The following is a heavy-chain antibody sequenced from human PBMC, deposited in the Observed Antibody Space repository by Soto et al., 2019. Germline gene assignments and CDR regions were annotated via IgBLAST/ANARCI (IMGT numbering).Heavy chain of an antibody. D-gene: IGHD3-10*01. CDR2: FDPEDGET. CDR1: GYTLTELS. J-gene: IGHJ6*02. V-gene: IGHV1-24*01. CDR3: ATSPANRGNNYYYYGMDG. Sequence: GASVKVSCKVSGYTLTELSMHWVRQAPGKGLEWMGGFDPEDGETIYAQKFQGRVTMTKDTSTDTAYMELSSLRSEDTAVYYCATSPANRGNNYYYYGMDGWGQGTTVTVSS.